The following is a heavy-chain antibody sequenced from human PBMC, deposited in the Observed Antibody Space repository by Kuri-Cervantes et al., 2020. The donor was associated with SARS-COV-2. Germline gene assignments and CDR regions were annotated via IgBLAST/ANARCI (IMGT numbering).Heavy chain of an antibody. V-gene: IGHV3-21*01. D-gene: IGHD6-13*01. CDR3: ARGYLMSSSWYGRRGYYFDY. CDR2: ISSSSSYI. Sequence: GGSLRLSCAASGFTFSSYSMNWVRQAPGKGLEWVSSISSSSSYIYYADSVKGRFTISRDNAKNSLYLQMNSLRAEDTAVYYCARGYLMSSSWYGRRGYYFDYWGQGTLVTVSS. CDR1: GFTFSSYS. J-gene: IGHJ4*02.